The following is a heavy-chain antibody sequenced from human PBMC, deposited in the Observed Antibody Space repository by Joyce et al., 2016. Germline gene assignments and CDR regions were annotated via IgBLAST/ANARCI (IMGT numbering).Heavy chain of an antibody. CDR2: IYQSVNT. V-gene: IGHV4-30-2*01. CDR1: DASVSSGSFF. Sequence: QLQPLESGSRLLKHSQTLSLTCAVSDASVSSGSFFWSWVRQTHAKGLGWIGDIYQSVNTYYNPSLTGRVSVSVDGSRNQFSLQLTSVTAADTAVYYCARGRIQLWAQNFAMGRLIDYWGQGSLVIVSS. CDR3: ARGRIQLWAQNFAMGRLIDY. J-gene: IGHJ4*02. D-gene: IGHD2-21*01.